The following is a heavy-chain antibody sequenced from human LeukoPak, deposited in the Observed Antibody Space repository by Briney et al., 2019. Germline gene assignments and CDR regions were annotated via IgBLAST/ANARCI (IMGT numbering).Heavy chain of an antibody. Sequence: GGSLRLSCAASGFTFSSYAMSWVRQAPGKGLEWVSAISGSGGSTYYADSVKGRFTISRDNAKNSLYLQMNSLRAEDTAVYYCASLGYSYDPGEYWGQGTLVTVSS. D-gene: IGHD5-18*01. CDR3: ASLGYSYDPGEY. J-gene: IGHJ4*02. CDR2: ISGSGGST. CDR1: GFTFSSYA. V-gene: IGHV3-23*01.